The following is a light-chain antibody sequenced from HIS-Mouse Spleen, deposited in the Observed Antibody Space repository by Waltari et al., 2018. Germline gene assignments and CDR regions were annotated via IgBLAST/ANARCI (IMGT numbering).Light chain of an antibody. CDR1: SSDVGGYNY. V-gene: IGLV2-14*03. CDR3: SSYTSSSTVV. Sequence: QSALTQPASVSGSPGQSITISCTGTSSDVGGYNYVSWYQQHPGKAPKLMIYDVSNQPPGVPNPFPASKAGNTASLTISGLQAEDEADYYCSSYTSSSTVVFGGGTKLTVL. J-gene: IGLJ2*01. CDR2: DVS.